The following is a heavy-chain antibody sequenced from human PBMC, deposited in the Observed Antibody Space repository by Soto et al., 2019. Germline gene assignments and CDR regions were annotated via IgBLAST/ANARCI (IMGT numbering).Heavy chain of an antibody. CDR3: ARSLAARPDY. D-gene: IGHD6-6*01. CDR2: IYYSGST. V-gene: IGHV4-31*03. Sequence: SETLSLTCTVSGGSISSGGYYWSWIRQHPGKGLEWIGYIYYSGSTYYNPSLKSRVTISVDTSKNQFSLKLSSVTAADTAVYYCARSLAARPDYWGQGTLVTVSS. J-gene: IGHJ4*02. CDR1: GGSISSGGYY.